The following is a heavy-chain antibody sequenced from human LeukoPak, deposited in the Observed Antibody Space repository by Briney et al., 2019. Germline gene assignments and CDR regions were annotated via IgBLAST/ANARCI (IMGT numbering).Heavy chain of an antibody. CDR1: IRSVSSYY. CDR2: MYYSGST. J-gene: IGHJ4*02. V-gene: IGHV4-59*02. D-gene: IGHD6-19*01. Sequence: PSETLSLTCTLSIRSVSSYYWSWIRHPPEKGREWIGHMYYSGSTNYSPSLKSRVTISVDTSKNQFSLKVTSVTAADTAVYYCAGAGGGWSFDYWGQGTLVTVSS. CDR3: AGAGGGWSFDY.